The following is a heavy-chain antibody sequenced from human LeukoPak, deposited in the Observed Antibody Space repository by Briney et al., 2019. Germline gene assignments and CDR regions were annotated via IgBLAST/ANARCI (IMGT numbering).Heavy chain of an antibody. Sequence: ASVKVSCKASGGTFSSYAISWVRQAPRQGLEWMGGIIPIFGTANYAQKFQGRVTITADESTSTAYMELSSLRSEDTAVYYCARGLLDCSSTSCYTDNRFDPWGQGTLVTVSS. CDR1: GGTFSSYA. V-gene: IGHV1-69*13. D-gene: IGHD2-2*02. J-gene: IGHJ5*02. CDR3: ARGLLDCSSTSCYTDNRFDP. CDR2: IIPIFGTA.